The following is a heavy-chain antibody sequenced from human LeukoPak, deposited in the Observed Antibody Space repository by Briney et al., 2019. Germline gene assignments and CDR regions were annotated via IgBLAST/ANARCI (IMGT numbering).Heavy chain of an antibody. D-gene: IGHD2-15*01. CDR1: GFTFSNAW. CDR3: GAAPHYYYYYYMDV. J-gene: IGHJ6*03. CDR2: IKSKTDGGTT. Sequence: GGSLRLSCAASGFTFSNAWMSWVRQAPGKGLEWVGRIKSKTDGGTTDYAAPVKGRFTISRDDSKNTLYLQMNSLKTEDTAVYYCGAAPHYYYYYYMDVWGKGTTVTVSS. V-gene: IGHV3-15*01.